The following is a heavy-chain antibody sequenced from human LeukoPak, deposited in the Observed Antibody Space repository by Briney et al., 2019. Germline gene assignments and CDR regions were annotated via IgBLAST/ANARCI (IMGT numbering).Heavy chain of an antibody. Sequence: SEPLFPTCTVAGGSISSHYWSWVRQPPGKGLEWIGHIYHSGNTKYNSALKGRVTISDDASKNQFSLRLSSVTAADTAVYFCARGYDFWSGVMSDAFDIWGRGTKVTVSS. CDR2: IYHSGNT. D-gene: IGHD3-3*01. V-gene: IGHV4-59*11. CDR1: GGSISSHY. J-gene: IGHJ3*02. CDR3: ARGYDFWSGVMSDAFDI.